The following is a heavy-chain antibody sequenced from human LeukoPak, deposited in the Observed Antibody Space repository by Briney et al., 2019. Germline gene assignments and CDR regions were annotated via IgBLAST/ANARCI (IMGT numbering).Heavy chain of an antibody. Sequence: ASVKVSCKTSGYTFTGYYIHWVRQAPGQGLEWMGRINPNSGGTNYAQKFQGRVTMTRDTSISTAYMELSRLRSDDTAVYYCARVMSPDYYDSSGYDYWGQGTLVTVSS. J-gene: IGHJ4*02. CDR1: GYTFTGYY. V-gene: IGHV1-2*06. D-gene: IGHD3-22*01. CDR3: ARVMSPDYYDSSGYDY. CDR2: INPNSGGT.